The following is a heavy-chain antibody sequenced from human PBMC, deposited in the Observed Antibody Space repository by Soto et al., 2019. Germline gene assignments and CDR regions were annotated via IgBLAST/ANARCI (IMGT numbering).Heavy chain of an antibody. CDR2: IHYSGST. Sequence: PSETLSLTCTVSGGSISGSFGSWIRQTPGKVLEWVGYIHYSGSTNYNPSLKSRVTMSVDSAKNQFSLQLSSVTAADTVVYFCTKYRRTDAEGYSFDYWGQGALVTVSS. J-gene: IGHJ4*02. V-gene: IGHV4-59*01. CDR3: TKYRRTDAEGYSFDY. CDR1: GGSISGSF. D-gene: IGHD2-15*01.